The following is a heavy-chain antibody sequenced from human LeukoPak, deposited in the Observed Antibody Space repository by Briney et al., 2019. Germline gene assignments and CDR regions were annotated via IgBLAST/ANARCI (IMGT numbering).Heavy chain of an antibody. V-gene: IGHV1-18*01. J-gene: IGHJ5*02. D-gene: IGHD2-15*01. CDR1: GYTFTSYG. CDR3: ARLLYCSDGSCLNWFDA. Sequence: ASVKVSCKASGYTFTSYGISWVRQAPGQGLEWMGWISAYNGNTNYAQKLQGRVTMTTDTSTSTAYMELRSLRSDDTAVYHCARLLYCSDGSCLNWFDAWGQGTLVTVSS. CDR2: ISAYNGNT.